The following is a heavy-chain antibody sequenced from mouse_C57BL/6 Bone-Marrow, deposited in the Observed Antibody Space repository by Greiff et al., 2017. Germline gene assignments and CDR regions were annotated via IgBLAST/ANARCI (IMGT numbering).Heavy chain of an antibody. CDR2: IDPETGGT. J-gene: IGHJ4*01. V-gene: IGHV1-15*01. CDR1: GYTFTDYE. Sequence: QVHVKQPGAELVRPGASVTLSCKASGYTFTDYEMHWVKQTPVHGLEWIGAIDPETGGTAYNQKFKGKAILTADKSSSTAYMALRSLTSEDSAVYSCTGCYYGSSYVDYARDYWGQGTSVTVSS. CDR3: TGCYYGSSYVDYARDY. D-gene: IGHD1-1*01.